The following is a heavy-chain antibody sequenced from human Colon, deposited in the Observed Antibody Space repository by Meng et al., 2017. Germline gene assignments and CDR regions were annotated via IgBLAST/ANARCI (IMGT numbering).Heavy chain of an antibody. Sequence: QGQLQQLGAGLLKPSETLSLTCAVYGGSFSGYYWSWIRQLPGKGLEWIGEINHSGSTNYNPSLKSRVTISVDTSKNQFSPKLSSVTAADTAVYYCARGWGYCSSTSCYFLDYWGQGTLVTVSS. CDR2: INHSGST. V-gene: IGHV4-34*01. CDR3: ARGWGYCSSTSCYFLDY. D-gene: IGHD2-2*01. CDR1: GGSFSGYY. J-gene: IGHJ4*02.